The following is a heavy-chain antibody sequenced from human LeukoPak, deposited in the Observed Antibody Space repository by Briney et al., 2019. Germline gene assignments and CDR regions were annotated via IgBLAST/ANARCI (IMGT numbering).Heavy chain of an antibody. CDR2: IIPIFGTA. CDR3: ARAPTYYYDSSGYASKYYFDY. Sequence: GASVKVSCKASGYTFTSYGISWVRQAPGQGLEWMGGIIPIFGTANYAQKFQGRVTITADKSTSTAYMELSSLRSEDTAVYYCARAPTYYYDSSGYASKYYFDYWGQGTLVTVSS. D-gene: IGHD3-22*01. V-gene: IGHV1-69*06. CDR1: GYTFTSYG. J-gene: IGHJ4*02.